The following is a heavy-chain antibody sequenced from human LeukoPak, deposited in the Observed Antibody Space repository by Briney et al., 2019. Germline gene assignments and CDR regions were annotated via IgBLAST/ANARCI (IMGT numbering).Heavy chain of an antibody. D-gene: IGHD1-1*01. CDR3: ARRGTGHGMDV. Sequence: GGSLRLSCAASGFTGSNNYVSWVRQAPGMGLEWVSAIHSSGATCYADSVKGRFTISRDTSKNTLYLQISSLRVEDTAVYYCARRGTGHGMDVWGQGTTVIVSS. CDR2: IHSSGAT. CDR1: GFTGSNNY. J-gene: IGHJ6*02. V-gene: IGHV3-53*01.